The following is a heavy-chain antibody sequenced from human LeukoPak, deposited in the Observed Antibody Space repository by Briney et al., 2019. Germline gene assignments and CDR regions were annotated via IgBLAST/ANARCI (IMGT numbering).Heavy chain of an antibody. Sequence: GGSLRLSCAASGFTFSSYAMSWVRQAPGKGLEWVSTITGSGGTTYFADSVKGRSAISRDNSKNTLYLQLNSLRAEDTAVYYCAKDVGIVGPTRRSFDYWGQGTLVTVSS. D-gene: IGHD1-26*01. J-gene: IGHJ4*02. V-gene: IGHV3-23*01. CDR2: ITGSGGTT. CDR1: GFTFSSYA. CDR3: AKDVGIVGPTRRSFDY.